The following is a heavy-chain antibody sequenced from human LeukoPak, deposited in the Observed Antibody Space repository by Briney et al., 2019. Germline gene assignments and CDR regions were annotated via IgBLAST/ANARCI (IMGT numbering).Heavy chain of an antibody. J-gene: IGHJ4*02. CDR3: ARADGVAGGGY. D-gene: IGHD6-19*01. CDR2: IYYSGST. Sequence: SETLSLTCTVSGSSISSSSYYWGWIRQPPGKGLEWIGSIYYSGSTYYNPSLKSRVTISVDTSKNQFSLKLSSVTAADTAVYYCARADGVAGGGYWGQGTLVTVSS. V-gene: IGHV4-39*07. CDR1: GSSISSSSYY.